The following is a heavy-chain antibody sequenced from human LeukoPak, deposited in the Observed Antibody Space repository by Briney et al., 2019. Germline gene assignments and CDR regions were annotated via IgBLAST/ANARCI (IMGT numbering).Heavy chain of an antibody. J-gene: IGHJ4*02. CDR1: GFTFSSYS. V-gene: IGHV3-21*01. CDR3: ARGDGDYGGY. CDR2: ISGSSSYI. D-gene: IGHD4-17*01. Sequence: GGSLRLSCAASGFTFSSYSMNWVRQAPGKGLEWVSSISGSSSYIYYADSVKGRFTISRDNAKNSLYLQMNSLRAEDTAVYYCARGDGDYGGYWGQGTLVTVSS.